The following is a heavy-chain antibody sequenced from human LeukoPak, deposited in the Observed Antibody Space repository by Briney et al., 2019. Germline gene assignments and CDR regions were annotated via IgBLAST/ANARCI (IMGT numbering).Heavy chain of an antibody. V-gene: IGHV4-39*01. CDR1: GGSISSSSYY. J-gene: IGHJ4*02. D-gene: IGHD6-19*01. CDR3: ARGLSRSSGWYVLGFR. Sequence: PSETLSLTCTVSGGSISSSSYYWGWIRQPPGKGLEWIGSIYYSGSTYYNPSLKSRVTISVDTSKNQFSLKLSSVTAADTAVYYCARGLSRSSGWYVLGFRWGQGTLVTVSS. CDR2: IYYSGST.